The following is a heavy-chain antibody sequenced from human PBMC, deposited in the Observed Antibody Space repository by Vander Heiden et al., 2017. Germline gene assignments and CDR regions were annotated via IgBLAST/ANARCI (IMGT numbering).Heavy chain of an antibody. CDR1: GCTFSSYW. Sequence: EVQLVESGGGLVQPGGSLRLSCVASGCTFSSYWMSWVRQAPGKGLEWVANIKQDGSEKYYVDSVKGRFTISRDNAKNSLYLQMNSLRAEDTAVYYCARAQQLGNYWGQGTLVTVSS. V-gene: IGHV3-7*01. J-gene: IGHJ4*02. D-gene: IGHD6-13*01. CDR3: ARAQQLGNY. CDR2: IKQDGSEK.